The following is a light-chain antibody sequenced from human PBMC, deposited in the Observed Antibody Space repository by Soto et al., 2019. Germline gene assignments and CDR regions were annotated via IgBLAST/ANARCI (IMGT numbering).Light chain of an antibody. J-gene: IGLJ3*02. CDR1: SSDVGGYNY. V-gene: IGLV2-14*01. CDR2: DVS. Sequence: QSALTQSASVSGSPGQSITISCTGTSSDVGGYNYVSWYQQHPGKAPKLIIYDVSNRPSGVSTRFSGSKSGNTASLTISGLQAEDEADYYCSSYTSTNSWVFGGGTKVTVL. CDR3: SSYTSTNSWV.